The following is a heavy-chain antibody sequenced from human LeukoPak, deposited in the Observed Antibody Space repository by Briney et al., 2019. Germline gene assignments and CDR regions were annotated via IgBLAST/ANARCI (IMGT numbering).Heavy chain of an antibody. CDR3: ASRYCSSTSCYFGDAFDI. D-gene: IGHD2-2*01. CDR1: GFTFSDYY. CDR2: ISSSGSTI. Sequence: GGSLRLSCAASGFTFSDYYMSWIRQAPGKGLEWVSYISSSGSTIYYADSVKGRFTISRDNAKNSLYLQMNSLRAEDTAVYYRASRYCSSTSCYFGDAFDIWGPGTMVTVSS. V-gene: IGHV3-11*04. J-gene: IGHJ3*02.